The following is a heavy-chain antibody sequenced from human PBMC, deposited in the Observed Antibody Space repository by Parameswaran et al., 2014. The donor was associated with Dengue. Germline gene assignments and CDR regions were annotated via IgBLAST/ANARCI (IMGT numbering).Heavy chain of an antibody. D-gene: IGHD4-23*01. Sequence: WIRQPPGKGLEWVAVISYDGSNKYYADSVKGRFTISRDNSKNTLYLQMNSLRAEDTAVYYCARVHNSLAVLLGAFDIWGQGTMVTVSS. V-gene: IGHV3-30-3*01. CDR2: ISYDGSNK. J-gene: IGHJ3*02. CDR3: ARVHNSLAVLLGAFDI.